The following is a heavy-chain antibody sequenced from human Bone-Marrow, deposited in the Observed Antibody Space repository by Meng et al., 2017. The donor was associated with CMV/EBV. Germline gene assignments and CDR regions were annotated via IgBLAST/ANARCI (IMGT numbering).Heavy chain of an antibody. J-gene: IGHJ6*01. CDR1: GGSISSGDYY. D-gene: IGHD6-13*01. CDR2: IYYSGST. V-gene: IGHV4-30-4*02. Sequence: SETLSLTCTVSGGSISSGDYYWSCIRQPPGKGLEWIGYIYYSGSTYYNPSLKSRVTISVDTSKNQFSLKLSSVTAADTAVYYCARFVAAAVPDGMDVWGQGTTVTVSS. CDR3: ARFVAAAVPDGMDV.